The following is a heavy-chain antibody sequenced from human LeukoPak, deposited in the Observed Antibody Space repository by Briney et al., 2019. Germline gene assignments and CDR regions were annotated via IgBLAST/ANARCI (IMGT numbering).Heavy chain of an antibody. CDR3: ARVPWDDLCSYGGDP. D-gene: IGHD3-3*01. CDR2: IYTSGST. V-gene: IGHV4-61*02. Sequence: SQTLSLTCTVSGGSISSGSYYWSWIRQPAGKGLEWIGRIYTSGSTNYNPSLKSRVTISVDTSKNQFSLKLSSLSAANTAVYYCARVPWDDLCSYGGDPWGQGTLVTVSS. J-gene: IGHJ5*02. CDR1: GGSISSGSYY.